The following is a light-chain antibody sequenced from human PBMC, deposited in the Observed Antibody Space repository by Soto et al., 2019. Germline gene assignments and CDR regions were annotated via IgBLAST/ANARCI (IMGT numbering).Light chain of an antibody. CDR1: QSVNSW. CDR2: SVS. V-gene: IGKV1-5*01. CDR3: QQFSSYSRT. Sequence: DIQMTQSPSTLSAYVGDRVTITCRASQSVNSWSAWYQQKPGRAPKLLIYSVSNLDSGVPSRFSGSGSGTEFTLTISSLQPDDFATYYCQQFSSYSRTFGQGTKV. J-gene: IGKJ1*01.